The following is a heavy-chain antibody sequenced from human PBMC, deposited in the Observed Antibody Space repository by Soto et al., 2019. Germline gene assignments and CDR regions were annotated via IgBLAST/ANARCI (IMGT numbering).Heavy chain of an antibody. V-gene: IGHV3-30*18. CDR3: AKDRWEFTRYFYS. J-gene: IGHJ4*02. CDR2: ISKDGNDQ. D-gene: IGHD1-26*01. CDR1: GFTFSTYA. Sequence: QVQLVESGGGVVQPGTSLRLSCEASGFTFSTYAMHWVRQAPGKGLEWVAMISKDGNDQYYADPVKGRFTVSRDNSKNAVSLHMHSLRPEDTAFYYCAKDRWEFTRYFYSWGQRTLVTVSS.